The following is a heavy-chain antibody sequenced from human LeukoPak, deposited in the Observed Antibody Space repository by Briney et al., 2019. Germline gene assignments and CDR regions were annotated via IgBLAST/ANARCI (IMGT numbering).Heavy chain of an antibody. CDR2: ISSSSSTI. V-gene: IGHV3-48*04. Sequence: GGSLRLSCAASGFTFSSYSMNWVRQAPGKGLEWVSYISSSSSTIYYADSVKGRFTIYRDNAKNSLYLQVNSLRAEDTAVYYCARDPGDYYGMDVWGQGTTVTVSS. CDR1: GFTFSSYS. J-gene: IGHJ6*02. D-gene: IGHD1-14*01. CDR3: ARDPGDYYGMDV.